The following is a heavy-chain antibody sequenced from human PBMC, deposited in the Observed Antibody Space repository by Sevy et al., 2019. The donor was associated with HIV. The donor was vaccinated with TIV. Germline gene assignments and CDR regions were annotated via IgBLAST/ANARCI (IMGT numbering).Heavy chain of an antibody. J-gene: IGHJ3*02. Sequence: GGSLRLSCAASGFTFSSYSMNWVRQAPGKGLEGVQSIMGLSNYINYADSGQGRFTISRENAKNSLYLQMNSLTDEDTAVYYCARDETWDAFDIWGQGTMVTVSS. CDR2: IMGLSNYI. CDR1: GFTFSSYS. CDR3: ARDETWDAFDI. V-gene: IGHV3-21*01.